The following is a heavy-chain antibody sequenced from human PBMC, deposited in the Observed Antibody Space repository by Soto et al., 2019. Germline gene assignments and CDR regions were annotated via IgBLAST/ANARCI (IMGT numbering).Heavy chain of an antibody. Sequence: GGSLRLSCAASGFTFSDYYMSWIRQAPGKGLEWVSYISSSSSYTNYADSVKGRFTISRDNAKNSLYLQMNSLRAEDTAVYYCARLIFSPRPKCDWFDPWGQGTLVTVSS. CDR2: ISSSSSYT. V-gene: IGHV3-11*03. J-gene: IGHJ5*02. D-gene: IGHD3-3*01. CDR1: GFTFSDYY. CDR3: ARLIFSPRPKCDWFDP.